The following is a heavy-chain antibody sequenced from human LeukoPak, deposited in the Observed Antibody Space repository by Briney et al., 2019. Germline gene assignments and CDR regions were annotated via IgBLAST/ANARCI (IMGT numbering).Heavy chain of an antibody. V-gene: IGHV4-34*01. Sequence: SETLSLTCAVYGRSFYGYYWTWIRQPPGKGLEWIGEINHNGDTTYNPSLKSRVTISVDTSKNQFSLRLTSVTAADTAVYYCARRLSGYTNLDYWGHGTLVTVSS. CDR2: INHNGDT. J-gene: IGHJ4*01. CDR3: ARRLSGYTNLDY. D-gene: IGHD5-12*01. CDR1: GRSFYGYY.